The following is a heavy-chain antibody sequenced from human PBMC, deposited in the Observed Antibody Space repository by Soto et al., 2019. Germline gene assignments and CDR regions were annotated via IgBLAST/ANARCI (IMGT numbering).Heavy chain of an antibody. D-gene: IGHD3-22*01. CDR3: AKGRYFDSSGGCANY. CDR1: GFIFDNYA. V-gene: IGHV3-23*01. J-gene: IGHJ4*02. Sequence: EVKLLESGGGLVPPGASARLSCITSGFIFDNYAMSWVRQSPGRGLEWVAAISGSGHATYYTQSVQGRFIISRDKSKKTVFLQMHNLRAEDTAVYHCAKGRYFDSSGGCANYWGLGTLVTVSS. CDR2: ISGSGHAT.